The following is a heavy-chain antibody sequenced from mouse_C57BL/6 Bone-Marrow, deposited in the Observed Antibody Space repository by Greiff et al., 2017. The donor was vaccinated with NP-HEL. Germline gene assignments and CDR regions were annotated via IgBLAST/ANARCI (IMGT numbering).Heavy chain of an antibody. CDR3: TTGYGYDN. V-gene: IGHV14-4*01. Sequence: VQLKQSGAELVRPGASVKLSCTASGFNIKDDYMHWVKQRPEQGLEWIGWIDPENGDTEYASKFQGKATITADTSSNTAYLRLSSLTSEDTAVYYCTTGYGYDNWGQGTTLTVSS. CDR1: GFNIKDDY. J-gene: IGHJ2*01. D-gene: IGHD2-2*01. CDR2: IDPENGDT.